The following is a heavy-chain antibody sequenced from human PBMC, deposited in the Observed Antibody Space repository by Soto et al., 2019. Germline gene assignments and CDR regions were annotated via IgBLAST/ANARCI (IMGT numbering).Heavy chain of an antibody. J-gene: IGHJ6*03. CDR1: SGSINSSNW. CDR3: AKTYGHYAPYNVYMNV. Sequence: QVQLQESAPGLAKPSGTLSLTSAVSSGSINSSNWWSWVRQPPGKGLEWIGEIYHSGSTNYNPSLKGRVTISVNKSKTQFSLNLSSVTAAVTAVYYCAKTYGHYAPYNVYMNVWGKGATVTVSS. V-gene: IGHV4-4*02. CDR2: IYHSGST. D-gene: IGHD4-17*01.